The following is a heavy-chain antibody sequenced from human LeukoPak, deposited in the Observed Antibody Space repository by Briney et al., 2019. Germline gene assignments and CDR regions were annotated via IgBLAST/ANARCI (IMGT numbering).Heavy chain of an antibody. V-gene: IGHV3-20*04. Sequence: PGGSLRLSCAASGFTFDDSGMSWVRQAPRKGLERVSNINWDGGRTDYADSVKGRFTISRDNAKKTLYLQMNSLRAEDTALYYCAKAQGRDGYNFDYWGQGTLVTVSS. CDR3: AKAQGRDGYNFDY. J-gene: IGHJ4*02. D-gene: IGHD5-24*01. CDR1: GFTFDDSG. CDR2: INWDGGRT.